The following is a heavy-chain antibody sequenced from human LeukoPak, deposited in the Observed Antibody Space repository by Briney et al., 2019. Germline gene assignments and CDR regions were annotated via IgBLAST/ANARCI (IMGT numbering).Heavy chain of an antibody. D-gene: IGHD1-26*01. J-gene: IGHJ4*02. CDR2: IYHSGAT. V-gene: IGHV4-38-2*02. Sequence: SETLPLTCTVSGYSISSGYYWGWIRHPPGKGLEWTGSIYHSGATYYNPSLKSRVTISLDTSKNQFSLKLSSVTAADTAVYYCARTEWEVADYWGQGTLVTVSS. CDR1: GYSISSGYY. CDR3: ARTEWEVADY.